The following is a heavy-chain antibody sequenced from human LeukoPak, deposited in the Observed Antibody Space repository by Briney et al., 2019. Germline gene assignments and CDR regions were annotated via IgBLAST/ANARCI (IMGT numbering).Heavy chain of an antibody. J-gene: IGHJ6*02. D-gene: IGHD2-15*01. Sequence: SETLSLTCAVYGGSFSGYYWSWIRQPPGKGLEWIGEINHSGSTNYNPSLKSRVTISVDTSKNQFSLKLSSVTAADTAVYYCARSKPVHCSGGSCYSGEVLYYYGMDVWGQGTTVTVSS. CDR1: GGSFSGYY. V-gene: IGHV4-34*01. CDR3: ARSKPVHCSGGSCYSGEVLYYYGMDV. CDR2: INHSGST.